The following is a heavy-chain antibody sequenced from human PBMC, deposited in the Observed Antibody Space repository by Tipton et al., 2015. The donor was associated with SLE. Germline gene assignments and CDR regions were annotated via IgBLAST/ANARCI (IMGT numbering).Heavy chain of an antibody. CDR2: ISYSGST. CDR1: GGSISSYY. CDR3: ARESRGYDFLDY. V-gene: IGHV4-59*01. Sequence: TLSLTCTVSGGSISSYYWTWIWQPPGKGLEWIGYISYSGSTNYNPSLKSRVTISVDTSKNQFSLRLSSVTAADTAVYYCARESRGYDFLDYWGQGTLVTVSS. J-gene: IGHJ4*02. D-gene: IGHD5-12*01.